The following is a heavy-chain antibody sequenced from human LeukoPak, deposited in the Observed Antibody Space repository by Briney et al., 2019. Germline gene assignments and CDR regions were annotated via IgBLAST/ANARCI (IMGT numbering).Heavy chain of an antibody. J-gene: IGHJ4*02. D-gene: IGHD6-19*01. Sequence: GGSLRLSCAASGFTFSDYYMSWIRQAPGKGLEWVSYISSSGSTIYYADPVKGRFTISRDNAKNSLYLQMNSLRAEDTAVYYCARDRPSVAGTSAPFDYWGQGTLVTVSS. V-gene: IGHV3-11*04. CDR2: ISSSGSTI. CDR1: GFTFSDYY. CDR3: ARDRPSVAGTSAPFDY.